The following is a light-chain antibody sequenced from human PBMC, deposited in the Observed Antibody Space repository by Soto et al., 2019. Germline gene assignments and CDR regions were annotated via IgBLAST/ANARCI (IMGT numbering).Light chain of an antibody. CDR2: ATS. CDR3: QQYGNWPLT. J-gene: IGKJ4*01. CDR1: QSVGNN. V-gene: IGKV3-15*01. Sequence: EIVVTQSPATLSVSPGERATLSCRASQSVGNNFAWYQQKPGQPPRLLIFATSTRATGVPARFSGSGSGTEFTLTISSLESEDFAVYYCQQYGNWPLTFGEGAKVEIK.